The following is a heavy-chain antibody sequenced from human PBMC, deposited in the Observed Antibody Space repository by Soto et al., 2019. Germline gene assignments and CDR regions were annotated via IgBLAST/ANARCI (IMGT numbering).Heavy chain of an antibody. J-gene: IGHJ4*02. V-gene: IGHV1-3*01. Sequence: QGQLVQSGAEVKKPGASVKVPCKASGYTFTSYAMHWVRQAPGQRLEWMGWINAGNGNTKYSQKFQGRVTITRDTSASTAYMELSSLRSEDTAVYYCARGCSSTSCYLRLDYWGPGTLVTVSS. D-gene: IGHD2-2*01. CDR3: ARGCSSTSCYLRLDY. CDR1: GYTFTSYA. CDR2: INAGNGNT.